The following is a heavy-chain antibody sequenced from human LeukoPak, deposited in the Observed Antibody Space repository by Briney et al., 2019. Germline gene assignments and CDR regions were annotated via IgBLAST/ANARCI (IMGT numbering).Heavy chain of an antibody. CDR2: IKEDGSDK. CDR3: ARDAGYGYDRFDY. D-gene: IGHD5-18*01. V-gene: IGHV3-7*01. CDR1: GGSFSDYY. Sequence: PSETLSLTCGVYGGSFSDYYWSWIRQAPGKGLEWVANIKEDGSDKNYVESLKGRFTISRDNAKNSLYLQMDSLRAEDTAVYYCARDAGYGYDRFDYWGQGTQVTVSS. J-gene: IGHJ4*02.